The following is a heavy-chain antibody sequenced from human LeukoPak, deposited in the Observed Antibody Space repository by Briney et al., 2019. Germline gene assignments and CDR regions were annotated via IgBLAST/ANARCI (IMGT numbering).Heavy chain of an antibody. J-gene: IGHJ4*02. CDR2: IYSGGST. CDR3: ARGRYYYDSSGYPSIFDY. Sequence: PGGSLRLSCAASGFTFSRYWMSRVRQAPGKGLEWVSVIYSGGSTYYADSVKGRFTISRDNSKNTLYLQMNSLRAEDTAVYYCARGRYYYDSSGYPSIFDYWGQGTLVTVSS. CDR1: GFTFSRYW. D-gene: IGHD3-22*01. V-gene: IGHV3-53*01.